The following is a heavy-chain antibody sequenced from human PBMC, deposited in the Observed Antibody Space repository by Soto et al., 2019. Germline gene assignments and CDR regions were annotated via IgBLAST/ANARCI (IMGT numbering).Heavy chain of an antibody. J-gene: IGHJ3*02. CDR1: GFTFSSYA. CDR2: ISGSGGHT. V-gene: IGHV3-23*01. D-gene: IGHD6-13*01. Sequence: EVQLLESGGGLVQPGGSLRLSCAASGFTFSSYAMSWVRQSPGKGLEWVSAISGSGGHTYHADSVKGRFTISRDNPKNTLYVHMNSLSAEDTAVYYGGKDRWQQLADAFGILGQGTMVIVSS. CDR3: GKDRWQQLADAFGI.